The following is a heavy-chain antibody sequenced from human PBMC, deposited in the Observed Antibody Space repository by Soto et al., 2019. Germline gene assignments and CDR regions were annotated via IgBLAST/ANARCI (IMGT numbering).Heavy chain of an antibody. CDR3: VRGGYVHAFDY. Sequence: KSSETLSLTCTVSGGSISYYYWGWIRQPPGKGLEWIGSIYYSGNTHYNPSLKSRVTISVDTSMNQFSLNLDSVTAVDSAVYYCVRGGYVHAFDYWGQGALVTVPQ. CDR1: GGSISYYY. CDR2: IYYSGNT. V-gene: IGHV4-59*01. D-gene: IGHD5-12*01. J-gene: IGHJ4*02.